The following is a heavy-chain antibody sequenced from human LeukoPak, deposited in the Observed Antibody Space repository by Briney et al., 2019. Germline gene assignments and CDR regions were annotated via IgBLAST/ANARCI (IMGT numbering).Heavy chain of an antibody. V-gene: IGHV3-74*01. J-gene: IGHJ5*02. CDR1: GFTFSSSW. CDR2: INDDGSST. Sequence: GGSLRLSCAVSGFTFSSSWMHWVRQAPGKGLVWVSRINDDGSSTINADSVKGRFTISRDNSKNTLYLQMDSLRSDDTAVYYCAKSSAGITWFDPWGQGTLVTVSS. CDR3: AKSSAGITWFDP. D-gene: IGHD1-1*01.